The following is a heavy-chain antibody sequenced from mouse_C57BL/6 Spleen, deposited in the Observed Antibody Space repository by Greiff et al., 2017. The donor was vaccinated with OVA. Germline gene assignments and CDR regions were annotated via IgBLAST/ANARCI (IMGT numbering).Heavy chain of an antibody. CDR1: GYTFTSYW. D-gene: IGHD2-1*01. CDR3: ARGGNYGNYAWFAY. J-gene: IGHJ3*01. CDR2: IDPSDSYT. V-gene: IGHV1-59*01. Sequence: QVQLQQPGAELVRPGTSVTLSCKASGYTFTSYWMHWVKQRPGQGLEWIGVIDPSDSYTNYNQKFKGKATLTVDTSSRTAYMQLSSQTSEDAAVYYCARGGNYGNYAWFAYWGQGTLVTVSA.